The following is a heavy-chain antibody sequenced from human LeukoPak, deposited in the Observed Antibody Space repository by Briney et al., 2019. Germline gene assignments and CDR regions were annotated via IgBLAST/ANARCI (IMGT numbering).Heavy chain of an antibody. CDR3: KTAYDILTGSFDY. V-gene: IGHV3-9*01. J-gene: IGHJ4*02. CDR1: GFTFDDYA. D-gene: IGHD3-9*01. CDR2: ISWNSGSI. Sequence: GGSLRLSCAASGFTFDDYAMHWVRQAPGKGLEWVSGISWNSGSIGYADSVKGRFTISRDNAKNSLYLQMNSLRAEDTSLYYCKTAYDILTGSFDYWGQGTLVTVSS.